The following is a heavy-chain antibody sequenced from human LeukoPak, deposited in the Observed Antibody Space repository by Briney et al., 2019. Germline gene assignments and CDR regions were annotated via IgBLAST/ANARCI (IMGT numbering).Heavy chain of an antibody. J-gene: IGHJ4*02. D-gene: IGHD6-19*01. Sequence: SETLSLTCAVSGGSISSSDWWSWVRQPPGKGLEWIGEIYHSGSTNYNPSLKSRVTISVDKSKNQFSLKLSSVTAADTAVYYCALSSGWYKLDYWGQGTLVTVSS. CDR1: GGSISSSDW. CDR3: ALSSGWYKLDY. V-gene: IGHV4-4*02. CDR2: IYHSGST.